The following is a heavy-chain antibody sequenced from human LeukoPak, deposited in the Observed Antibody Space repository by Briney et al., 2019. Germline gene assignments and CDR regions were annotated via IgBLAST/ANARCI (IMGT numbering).Heavy chain of an antibody. CDR3: ARDPTPGIAAAEWGFDP. CDR2: IIPIFGTA. CDR1: GYTFTSYD. V-gene: IGHV1-69*06. D-gene: IGHD6-13*01. J-gene: IGHJ5*02. Sequence: GASVKVSCKASGYTFTSYDINWVRQAPGQGLEWMGGIIPIFGTANYAQKFQGRVTITADKSTSTAYMELSSLRSEDTAVYYCARDPTPGIAAAEWGFDPWGQGTLVTVSS.